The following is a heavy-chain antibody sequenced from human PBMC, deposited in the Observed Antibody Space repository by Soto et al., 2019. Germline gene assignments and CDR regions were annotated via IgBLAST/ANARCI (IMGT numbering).Heavy chain of an antibody. J-gene: IGHJ5*02. CDR2: IYYSGST. V-gene: IGHV4-30-4*01. D-gene: IGHD1-7*01. Sequence: SETLSLTCTVSGGSISSGDYYWSWIRQPPGKGLEWIGYIYYSGSTYYNPSLKSRVTISVDTSKNQFSLKLSSVTAADTAVYYCARQPIPTGTTFFEIARGVVTLFDPWGQGTLVTVSS. CDR3: ARQPIPTGTTFFEIARGVVTLFDP. CDR1: GGSISSGDYY.